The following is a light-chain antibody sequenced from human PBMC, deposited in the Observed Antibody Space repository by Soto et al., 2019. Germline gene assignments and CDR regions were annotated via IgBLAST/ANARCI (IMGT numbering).Light chain of an antibody. V-gene: IGLV2-14*01. CDR2: DVS. CDR3: CSYTSSSTYV. J-gene: IGLJ1*01. Sequence: QSALTQPASESGSPGQSIAISCTGTSSDIGAYKYVSWYQQHPGKAPKLMIYDVSNRPSGVSDRFSGSKSGNTASLTISGLQAEDEADYYCCSYTSSSTYVFGTGTKLTVL. CDR1: SSDIGAYKY.